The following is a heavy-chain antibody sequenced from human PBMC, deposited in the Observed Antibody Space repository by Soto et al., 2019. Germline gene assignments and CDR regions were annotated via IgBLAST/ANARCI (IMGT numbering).Heavy chain of an antibody. V-gene: IGHV4-38-2*01. CDR1: GFSIQTSYF. D-gene: IGHD3-16*02. Sequence: PSETLSLPCGVSGFSIQTSYFWGWIRHPPGKGLEWIGLISHSGRAISHPSFASRATISLDTTNNAFSLTLKSVTAADPAVYYCARGRSCRLVGVQLDSWGQGTLVTVPS. CDR3: ARGRSCRLVGVQLDS. J-gene: IGHJ4*02. CDR2: ISHSGRA.